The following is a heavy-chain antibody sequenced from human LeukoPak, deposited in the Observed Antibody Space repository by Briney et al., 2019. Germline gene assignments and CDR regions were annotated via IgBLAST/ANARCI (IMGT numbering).Heavy chain of an antibody. CDR2: ISYDERNK. J-gene: IGHJ4*02. CDR3: ATDGAY. Sequence: PGGSLRLSCAASGFTFSTYAMHWVRQAQGKGLERVAVISYDERNKYYADSVKGRFTISRDNSKNTLYLQMNSLRVEDTAVYYCATDGAYWGQGTLVTVSS. CDR1: GFTFSTYA. V-gene: IGHV3-30*04.